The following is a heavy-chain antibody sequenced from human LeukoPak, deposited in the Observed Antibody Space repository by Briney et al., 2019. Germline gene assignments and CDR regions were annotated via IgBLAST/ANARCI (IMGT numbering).Heavy chain of an antibody. CDR3: ARHPSPLNCSSTSCSESVAFDI. J-gene: IGHJ3*02. CDR1: GYSFTSYW. CDR2: IYPGDSDT. Sequence: GESLKISCKGSGYSFTSYWIGWVRQMPGKGLEWMGIIYPGDSDTRYSPSFQGQVTISADKSISTAYLQWSSLKASDTAMYYCARHPSPLNCSSTSCSESVAFDIWGQGTMVTVSS. V-gene: IGHV5-51*01. D-gene: IGHD2-2*01.